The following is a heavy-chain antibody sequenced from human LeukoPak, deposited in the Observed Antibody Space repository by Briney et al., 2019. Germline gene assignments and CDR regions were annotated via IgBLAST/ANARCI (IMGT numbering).Heavy chain of an antibody. CDR2: ISSSGSTL. D-gene: IGHD3-3*01. J-gene: IGHJ4*02. V-gene: IGHV3-48*01. CDR3: AKDQPLRSLDR. Sequence: GGSLRLSCAASGFTFSSYSMNWVRQAPGKGLEWISYISSSGSTLYYADSVEGRFTISRDNAKNSLYLQMNSLRAEDTAVYYCAKDQPLRSLDRWGQGTLVTVSS. CDR1: GFTFSSYS.